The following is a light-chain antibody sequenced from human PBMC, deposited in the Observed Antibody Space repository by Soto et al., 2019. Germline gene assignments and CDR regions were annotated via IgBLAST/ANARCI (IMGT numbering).Light chain of an antibody. CDR3: QQYKSYSRT. CDR1: QSISTW. J-gene: IGKJ1*01. V-gene: IGKV1-5*03. Sequence: DIQMTQSPSTLSASVGDRVTITCRASQSISTWLAWYQQKPGKAPKVLIYKASSLESGVPSRFSGSGSGTEYTLTISSLQPDEFATYYCQQYKSYSRTFGQGTKVEIK. CDR2: KAS.